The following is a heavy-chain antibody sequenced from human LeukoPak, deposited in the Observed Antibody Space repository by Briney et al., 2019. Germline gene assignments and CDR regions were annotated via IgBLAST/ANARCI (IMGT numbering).Heavy chain of an antibody. V-gene: IGHV3-23*01. CDR2: ISDDVGRT. D-gene: IGHD3-10*01. CDR3: AKAVHADSGSLSKFDY. CDR1: GFTFSNYA. J-gene: IGHJ4*02. Sequence: PGGSLRLSCAASGFTFSNYAMTWVRQAPGKGLEWVSLISDDVGRTYYADSVKGRFTISRDDSKNTLFLQMNNLRAEDTAVYYCAKAVHADSGSLSKFDYWGQGTLVTVSS.